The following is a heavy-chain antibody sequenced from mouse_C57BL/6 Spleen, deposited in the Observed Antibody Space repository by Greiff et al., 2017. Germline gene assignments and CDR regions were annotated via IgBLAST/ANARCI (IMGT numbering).Heavy chain of an antibody. CDR2: INPSNGGT. Sequence: VQLQQPGTELVKPGASVKLSCKASGYTFTSYWMHWVKQRPGQGLEWIGNINPSNGGTNYNEKFKSKATLTVDKSSSTAYMQLSSLTSEDSAVYYCARSEITTVVATNAMDYWGQGTSVTVSS. J-gene: IGHJ4*01. V-gene: IGHV1-53*01. CDR3: ARSEITTVVATNAMDY. CDR1: GYTFTSYW. D-gene: IGHD1-1*01.